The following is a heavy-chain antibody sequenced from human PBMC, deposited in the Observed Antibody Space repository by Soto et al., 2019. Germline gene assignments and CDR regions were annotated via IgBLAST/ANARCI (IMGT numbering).Heavy chain of an antibody. D-gene: IGHD5-18*01. V-gene: IGHV4-39*01. Sequence: QLRLQESGPGLGKTSASLSLTCTVSGGSISSSRYYWGWIRKPPGKGLEWIGSIYYGGSTYYNPSLRSRVTISVDTSRDQFSLKLISVAAADTAVYYCARLDTAMVPGYWGQGTLVTVSS. CDR1: GGSISSSRYY. CDR2: IYYGGST. J-gene: IGHJ4*02. CDR3: ARLDTAMVPGY.